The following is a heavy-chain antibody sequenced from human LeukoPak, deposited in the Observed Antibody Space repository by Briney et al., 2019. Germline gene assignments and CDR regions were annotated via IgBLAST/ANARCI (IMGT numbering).Heavy chain of an antibody. Sequence: ASVKVSCKASGYTFTGYYMHWVRQAPGQGLEWMGRINPNSGGTNYAQKFQGRVTMTRDTSISTAYMELSRLRSDDTAVYYCARGYITMGYYDYWGQGTLVTVSS. CDR3: ARGYITMGYYDY. CDR2: INPNSGGT. J-gene: IGHJ4*02. V-gene: IGHV1-2*06. CDR1: GYTFTGYY. D-gene: IGHD5-18*01.